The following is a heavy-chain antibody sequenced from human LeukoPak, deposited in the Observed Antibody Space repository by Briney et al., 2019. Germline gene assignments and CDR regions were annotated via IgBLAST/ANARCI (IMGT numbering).Heavy chain of an antibody. J-gene: IGHJ6*03. V-gene: IGHV3-66*01. D-gene: IGHD6-13*01. CDR2: VYSGGNT. CDR3: ARDTAYSSSWYGVAPYYYYYYMDV. CDR1: GFTVSTTY. Sequence: GESLRLSCAASGFTVSTTYLSWVRQAPGKGLEWVSVVYSGGNTYYTDSVKGRFTISRDNAKNSLYPQMNSLRAEDTAVYYCARDTAYSSSWYGVAPYYYYYYMDVWGKGTTVTVSS.